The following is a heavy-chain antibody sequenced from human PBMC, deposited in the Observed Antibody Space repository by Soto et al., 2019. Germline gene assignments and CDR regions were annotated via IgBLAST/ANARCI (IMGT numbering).Heavy chain of an antibody. J-gene: IGHJ6*02. CDR3: ARRRYSSSRGYYYYGMDV. CDR2: INHSGST. Sequence: SETLSLTCAVYGGSFSGYYWSWIRQPPGKGLEWIGYINHSGSTNYNPSLKSRVTISVDTSKNQFSLKLSSVTAADTAVYYCARRRYSSSRGYYYYGMDVWGQGTTVTVSS. D-gene: IGHD6-13*01. CDR1: GGSFSGYY. V-gene: IGHV4-34*01.